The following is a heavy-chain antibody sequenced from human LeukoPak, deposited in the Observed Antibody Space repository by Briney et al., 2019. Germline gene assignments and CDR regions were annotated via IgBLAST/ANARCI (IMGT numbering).Heavy chain of an antibody. CDR3: AKVGDHMPDAFDI. D-gene: IGHD4-17*01. Sequence: GGSLRLSCAASVFTVTADSMNWVRQAPGMGLEWVSRVYSGGDAFYADSVKGRFTISTETSKHTVFLQMSSLRAEDTAVYYFAKVGDHMPDAFDIWGQGTMVTVAA. CDR2: VYSGGDA. CDR1: VFTVTADS. J-gene: IGHJ3*02. V-gene: IGHV3-53*01.